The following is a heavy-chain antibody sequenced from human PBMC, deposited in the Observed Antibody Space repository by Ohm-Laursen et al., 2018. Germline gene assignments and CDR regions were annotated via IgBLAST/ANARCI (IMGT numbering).Heavy chain of an antibody. CDR2: IISSGTTI. D-gene: IGHD2-2*01. J-gene: IGHJ5*02. CDR1: GFTFSDYY. CDR3: ARVLDYQSLRFDP. Sequence: GSLRLSCAASGFTFSDYYMSWIRQAPGKGLEWVSYIISSGTTIYYADSVKGRFTISRDNAKNSLYLQMNSLTVEDTAVYYCARVLDYQSLRFDPWGQGTLVTVSS. V-gene: IGHV3-11*01.